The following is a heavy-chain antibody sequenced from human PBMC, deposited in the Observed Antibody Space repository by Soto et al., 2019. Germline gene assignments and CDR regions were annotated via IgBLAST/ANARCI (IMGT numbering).Heavy chain of an antibody. V-gene: IGHV4-30-2*01. D-gene: IGHD5-18*01. CDR1: GGSISNAACS. CDR3: ARERGGYGLFDS. J-gene: IGHJ4*02. CDR2: IYPSGMP. Sequence: TLSLTCTVSGGSISNAACSWSWILQPPGKGLEWIGYIYPSGMPFYNPSLRSRVTISIDRSNDQFSLNLKSVTAADTAVYYCARERGGYGLFDSWGQGTLVTVSS.